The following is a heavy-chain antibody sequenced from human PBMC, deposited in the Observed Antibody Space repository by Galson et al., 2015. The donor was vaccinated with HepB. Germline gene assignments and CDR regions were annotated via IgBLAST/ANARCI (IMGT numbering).Heavy chain of an antibody. CDR1: GFTFRAFG. J-gene: IGHJ4*02. CDR2: RVSRTTYI. Sequence: SLRLSCAASGFTFRAFGMTWVRQVPGKGHEEVAGRVSRTTYIHNDDSVRGRLPISRDNRQNSVHLQMNSLRAEDTAIYYCARDASEWSRDYWGQGTLVTVSA. V-gene: IGHV3-21*01. CDR3: ARDASEWSRDY. D-gene: IGHD3-3*01.